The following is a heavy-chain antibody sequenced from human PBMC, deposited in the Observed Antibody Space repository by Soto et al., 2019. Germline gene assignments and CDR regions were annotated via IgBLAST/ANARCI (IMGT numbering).Heavy chain of an antibody. CDR1: GFTVSSNY. Sequence: EVQLVESGGGLVQPGGSLRLSCAASGFTVSSNYMSWVRQAPGKGLEWVSVIYSGGSTYYADSVKGRFTISRDNSKNTLHLQMNSLRAEDTAVYYCAREGIAARRAYWGQGTLVTVSS. CDR2: IYSGGST. D-gene: IGHD6-6*01. V-gene: IGHV3-66*01. J-gene: IGHJ4*02. CDR3: AREGIAARRAY.